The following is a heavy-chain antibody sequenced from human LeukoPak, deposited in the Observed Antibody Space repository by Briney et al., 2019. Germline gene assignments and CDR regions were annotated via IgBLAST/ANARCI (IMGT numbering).Heavy chain of an antibody. J-gene: IGHJ3*02. CDR3: ARGIPGVAFDI. CDR2: IYYSGST. V-gene: IGHV4-39*01. D-gene: IGHD7-27*01. Sequence: SETLSLTCTVSGGSISSSSYYWGWIRQPPGKGLEWIGSIYYSGSTYYNPSLKSRVTISVDTSKNQFSLKLSSVTAADTAVYYCARGIPGVAFDIWGQGTMVTVSS. CDR1: GGSISSSSYY.